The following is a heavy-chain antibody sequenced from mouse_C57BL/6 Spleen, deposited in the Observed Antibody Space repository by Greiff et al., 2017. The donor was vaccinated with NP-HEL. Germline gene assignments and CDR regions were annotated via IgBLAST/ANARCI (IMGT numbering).Heavy chain of an antibody. D-gene: IGHD2-5*01. V-gene: IGHV1-42*01. CDR2: INPSTGGT. Sequence: EVQLQQSGPELVKPGASVKISCKASGYSFTGYYMNWVKQSPEKSLEWIGEINPSTGGTTYNQKFKAKATLTVDKSSSTAYMQLKSLTSEDSAVYYCARYYSNYYAMDYWGQGTSVTVSS. CDR1: GYSFTGYY. J-gene: IGHJ4*01. CDR3: ARYYSNYYAMDY.